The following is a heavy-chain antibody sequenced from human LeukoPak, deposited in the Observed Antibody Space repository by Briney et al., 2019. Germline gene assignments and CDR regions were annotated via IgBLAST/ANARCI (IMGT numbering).Heavy chain of an antibody. CDR1: GVSISSSRYY. CDR2: IYYTGNT. D-gene: IGHD1-26*01. V-gene: IGHV4-39*01. Sequence: PSETLSLTCTVSGVSISSSRYYWGRLRQPPGKGLGWIGGIYYTGNTYYNPSLNSRVTISLDTSKNQLSLKLSSVTAADTTVYYCARHGITGTYYAPFDSWGQGTLVTVSS. J-gene: IGHJ4*02. CDR3: ARHGITGTYYAPFDS.